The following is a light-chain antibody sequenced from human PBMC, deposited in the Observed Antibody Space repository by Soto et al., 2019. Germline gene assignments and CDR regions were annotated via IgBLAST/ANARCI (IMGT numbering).Light chain of an antibody. CDR3: SSDTSSSTV. J-gene: IGLJ3*02. CDR2: EVS. V-gene: IGLV2-14*01. CDR1: SSDVGGYNY. Sequence: QSALTQPASVSGSPGQSITISCTGTSSDVGGYNYVSWYQQHPGKAPQLMIYEVSNRPSGVSNRFSGSKSGNTASLTISGLQAEDEADYYCSSDTSSSTVFGGGTKLTVL.